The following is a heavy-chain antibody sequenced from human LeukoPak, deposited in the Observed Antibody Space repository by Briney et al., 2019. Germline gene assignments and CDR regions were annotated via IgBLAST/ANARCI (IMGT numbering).Heavy chain of an antibody. V-gene: IGHV4-59*02. Sequence: SETLSLTCTVSGDSVTNYFWSWIRQPPGKGLEWIGYIYYTGSTNYKPSLRSRVTISVDTSTNQFSLRLRSLTAADTAVYYCARGRVAYSAYYFDYWGQGTLVTVSS. D-gene: IGHD2-15*01. J-gene: IGHJ4*02. CDR2: IYYTGST. CDR1: GDSVTNYF. CDR3: ARGRVAYSAYYFDY.